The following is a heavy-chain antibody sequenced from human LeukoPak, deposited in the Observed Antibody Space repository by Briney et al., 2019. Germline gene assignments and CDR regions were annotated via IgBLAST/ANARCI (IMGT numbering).Heavy chain of an antibody. D-gene: IGHD3-10*01. CDR1: GGSINSNSYY. J-gene: IGHJ4*02. Sequence: SETLSLTCAVSGGSINSNSYYWAWIRQPPGKGLEWIGSIHYSGSTYYYPSLKSRVTISVDTSKNQFSLRLSSVTAADTAVYYCARSLPWFGELGFFDNWGQGTLVGVSS. V-gene: IGHV4-39*01. CDR2: IHYSGST. CDR3: ARSLPWFGELGFFDN.